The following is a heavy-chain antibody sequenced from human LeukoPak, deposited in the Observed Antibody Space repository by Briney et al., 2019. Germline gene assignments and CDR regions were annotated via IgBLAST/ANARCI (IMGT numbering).Heavy chain of an antibody. CDR1: GYTFTSYD. Sequence: ASVKVSCTASGYTFTSYDINWVRQATGQGLEWMGWMNPNSGNTGYAQKFQGRVSMTRNTSISTAYMELSSLRSEDTAVYYCARRAAYCGGDCYHYWGQGTLVTVSS. D-gene: IGHD2-21*02. J-gene: IGHJ4*02. CDR2: MNPNSGNT. V-gene: IGHV1-8*01. CDR3: ARRAAYCGGDCYHY.